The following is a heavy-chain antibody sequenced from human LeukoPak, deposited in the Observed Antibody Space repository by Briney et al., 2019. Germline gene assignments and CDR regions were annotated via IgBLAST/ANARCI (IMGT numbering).Heavy chain of an antibody. D-gene: IGHD2-15*01. J-gene: IGHJ4*02. CDR1: GFXFSSYG. Sequence: GGSLRLSCEASGFXFSSYGIHWVRQAPGKGLEWLAVISYDGSNKYYADSVKGRFTISRDNSKNTLYLQMNSLRAEDTAVYYCAKGLLGYCSGGSCYPHDYWGQGTLVTVSS. CDR3: AKGLLGYCSGGSCYPHDY. CDR2: ISYDGSNK. V-gene: IGHV3-30*18.